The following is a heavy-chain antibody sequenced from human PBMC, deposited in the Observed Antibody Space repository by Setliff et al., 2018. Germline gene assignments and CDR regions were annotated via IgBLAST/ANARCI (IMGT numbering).Heavy chain of an antibody. CDR3: VRAVVIRGSKPLDS. J-gene: IGHJ4*02. V-gene: IGHV3-72*01. D-gene: IGHD3-10*01. CDR2: TKNKANAGYM. Sequence: PGGSLRLSCAASGFSISDHYMDWVRQAPGKGLEWVGCTKNKANAGYMEYAASVKDRFIISRDDSKNSLYLQMYSLKSDDTAVYYCVRAVVIRGSKPLDSWGQGTLVTVSS. CDR1: GFSISDHY.